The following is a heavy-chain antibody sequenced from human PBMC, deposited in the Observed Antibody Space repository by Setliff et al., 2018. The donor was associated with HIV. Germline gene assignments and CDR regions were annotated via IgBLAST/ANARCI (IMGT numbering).Heavy chain of an antibody. CDR3: ATFLRSGELSLFPDGFNL. CDR1: GFTFSRYA. Sequence: GGSLRLSCAVSGFTFSRYAMSWVRQAPGKGLEWVSGISSTGGTTYYADSVKGRFTISRDNSKNTLYLQTDSLRAEDTAVYYCATFLRSGELSLFPDGFNLWGQGTLVTVSS. CDR2: ISSTGGTT. J-gene: IGHJ3*01. D-gene: IGHD3-16*02. V-gene: IGHV3-23*01.